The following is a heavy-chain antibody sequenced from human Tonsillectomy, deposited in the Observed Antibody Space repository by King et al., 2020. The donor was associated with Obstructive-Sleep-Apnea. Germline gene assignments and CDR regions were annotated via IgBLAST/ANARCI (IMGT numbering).Heavy chain of an antibody. CDR3: STLTTVGPAYFDY. Sequence: VQLVESGGGVVQPGRSLRLSCVASGFDFNTYAMHWVRQAPGKGLEGLAAITSDGSDEYYTDSVKGHFTISRDNAQNTLYLQMNSLRREDTAVYYCSTLTTVGPAYFDYWGQGTLVTVSS. V-gene: IGHV3-30-3*02. J-gene: IGHJ4*02. D-gene: IGHD1-1*01. CDR2: ITSDGSDE. CDR1: GFDFNTYA.